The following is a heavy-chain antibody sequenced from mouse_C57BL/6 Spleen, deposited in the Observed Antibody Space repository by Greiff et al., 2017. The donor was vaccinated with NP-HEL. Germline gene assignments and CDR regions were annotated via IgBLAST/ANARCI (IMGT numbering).Heavy chain of an antibody. CDR3: ARGYYGSSPWYFDY. V-gene: IGHV1-55*01. Sequence: QVQLQQPGAELVKPGASVKMSCKASGYTFTSYWITWVKQRPGQGLEWIGDIYPGSGSTNYNEKFKSKATLTVDTSSSTAYMQLSSLTSEDSAVYYCARGYYGSSPWYFDYWGQGTTLTVSS. J-gene: IGHJ2*01. CDR1: GYTFTSYW. CDR2: IYPGSGST. D-gene: IGHD1-1*01.